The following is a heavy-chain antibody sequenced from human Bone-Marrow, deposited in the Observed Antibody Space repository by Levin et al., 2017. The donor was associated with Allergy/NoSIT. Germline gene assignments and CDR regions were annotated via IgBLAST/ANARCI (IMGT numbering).Heavy chain of an antibody. Sequence: SVKVSCKASGGTFSSYAISWVRQAPGQGLEWMGGIIPIFGTANYAQKFQGRVTITADKSTSTAYMELSSLRSEDTAVYYCAGQVGPTVGTSETGDYYYYYYMDGWGKGTTVTVSS. J-gene: IGHJ6*03. V-gene: IGHV1-69*06. D-gene: IGHD4-11*01. CDR2: IIPIFGTA. CDR3: AGQVGPTVGTSETGDYYYYYYMDG. CDR1: GGTFSSYA.